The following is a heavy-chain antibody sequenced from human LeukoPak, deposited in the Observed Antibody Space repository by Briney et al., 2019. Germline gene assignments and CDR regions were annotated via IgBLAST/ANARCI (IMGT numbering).Heavy chain of an antibody. CDR1: GGSISSGGYS. CDR3: ASSHYYDSSGYLRGYYFDY. CDR2: IYHSGST. J-gene: IGHJ4*02. D-gene: IGHD3-22*01. Sequence: QTLSLTCAVSGGSISSGGYSWSWIRQPPGKGLEWIGYIYHSGSTYYNPSLKSRVTISVDRSKNQFSLKLSSVTAADTAVYYCASSHYYDSSGYLRGYYFDYWGQGTLVTVPS. V-gene: IGHV4-30-2*01.